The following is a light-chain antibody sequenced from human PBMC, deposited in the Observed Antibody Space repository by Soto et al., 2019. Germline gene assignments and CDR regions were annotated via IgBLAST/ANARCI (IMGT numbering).Light chain of an antibody. J-gene: IGKJ2*01. CDR3: LQHNAYQFT. V-gene: IGKV1-17*03. CDR2: GAS. CDR1: QGISNY. Sequence: DIQMTPSPSASSASVGDIGTITCRASQGISNYLAWFQQKPGQGPKRLIYGASNLQSGVPPRFSGSGSETEFTLTISNLQPEHIETYYCLQHNAYQFTFGQGTKVDIK.